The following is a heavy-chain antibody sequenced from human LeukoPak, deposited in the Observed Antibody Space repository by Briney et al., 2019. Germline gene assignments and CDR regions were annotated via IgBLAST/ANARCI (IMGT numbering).Heavy chain of an antibody. CDR1: GGSINSSSYY. D-gene: IGHD3-16*01. CDR2: IYYSGSIYYSGST. CDR3: AKSEGGWFDP. V-gene: IGHV4-39*01. Sequence: SETLSLTFTVSGGSINSSSYYWVWIRQPPGKGLEWIGSIYYSGSIYYSGSTYQNPSLKSRVTISVDTSKNQFSLKLSSVSAADTAVYYCAKSEGGWFDPWGQGSLVTVFS. J-gene: IGHJ5*02.